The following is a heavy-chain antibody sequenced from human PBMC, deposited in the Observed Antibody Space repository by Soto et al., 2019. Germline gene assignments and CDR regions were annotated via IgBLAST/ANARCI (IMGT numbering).Heavy chain of an antibody. D-gene: IGHD2-8*01. CDR2: VYYSRDT. J-gene: IGHJ5*02. V-gene: IGHV4-59*01. CDR3: ARDRSTYGGGGTGEVKENWFDP. Sequence: QVQLQESGPGLVKASETLSLTCSVSGGSISRYYWSWIRQPPGKGLEWIGYVYYSRDTGYNPSLKRVVNMAVETAKNQACLTLSSVTAADTALYYCARDRSTYGGGGTGEVKENWFDPWGQGALVTVSS. CDR1: GGSISRYY.